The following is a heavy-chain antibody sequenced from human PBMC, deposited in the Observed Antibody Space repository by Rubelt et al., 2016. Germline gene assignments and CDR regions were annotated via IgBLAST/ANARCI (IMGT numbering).Heavy chain of an antibody. Sequence: QVQLVQSGAEVKKPGASVKVSCKASGYTFTSYAMHWVRQAPGQRLEWMGWINAGNGNTKYSQKFQGRVTMTRGTSASTAYMGLSSLRSEDTAVYYCATIAVAGYHPATVFDYWGQGTLVTVSS. D-gene: IGHD6-19*01. CDR3: ATIAVAGYHPATVFDY. CDR2: INAGNGNT. J-gene: IGHJ4*02. CDR1: GYTFTSYA. V-gene: IGHV1-3*01.